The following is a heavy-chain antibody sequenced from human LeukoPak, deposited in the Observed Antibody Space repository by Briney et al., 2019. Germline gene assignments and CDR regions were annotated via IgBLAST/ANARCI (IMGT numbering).Heavy chain of an antibody. CDR2: FDPEDGET. V-gene: IGHV1-24*01. Sequence: ASVNVSCKLSGYTLTQLSMHWVRQAPGQGLQWRGGFDPEDGETIYAPKFQGRVTMTEDTSTDTAYMELRSLRSEDTALYYCAAGNVDTAFFFDYWGQGTLVTVSS. CDR3: AAGNVDTAFFFDY. J-gene: IGHJ4*02. D-gene: IGHD5-18*01. CDR1: GYTLTQLS.